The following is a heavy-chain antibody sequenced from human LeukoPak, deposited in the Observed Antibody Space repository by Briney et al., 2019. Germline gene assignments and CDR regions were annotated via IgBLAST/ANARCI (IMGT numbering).Heavy chain of an antibody. CDR3: ARDPTSGWYSGYFDY. V-gene: IGHV1-46*01. Sequence: ASVKVSCKASGYTFTNYYLHWVRQAPGQGLEWMGVINPSGGSTHYAQKFQGRVTITADESTSTAYMELSSLRSEDTAVYYCARDPTSGWYSGYFDYWGQGTLVTVSS. CDR1: GYTFTNYY. CDR2: INPSGGST. D-gene: IGHD6-19*01. J-gene: IGHJ4*02.